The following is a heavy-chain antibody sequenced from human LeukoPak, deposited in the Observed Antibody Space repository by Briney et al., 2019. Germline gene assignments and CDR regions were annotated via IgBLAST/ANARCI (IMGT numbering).Heavy chain of an antibody. CDR3: AREQVSSGSYPDDAFDI. Sequence: SETLSLTCTVSGGSISSYYWSWVRQPPGKGLEWIGYIYYSGSTNYNPSLKSRVTISVDTSKNQFSLKLSSVTAADTAVYYCAREQVSSGSYPDDAFDIWGQGTMVTVSS. V-gene: IGHV4-59*01. D-gene: IGHD1-26*01. CDR1: GGSISSYY. CDR2: IYYSGST. J-gene: IGHJ3*02.